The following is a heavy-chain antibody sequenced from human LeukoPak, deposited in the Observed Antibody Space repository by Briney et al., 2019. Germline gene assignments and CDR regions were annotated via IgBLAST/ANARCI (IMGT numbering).Heavy chain of an antibody. V-gene: IGHV3-23*01. CDR2: ISGSAGST. D-gene: IGHD6-6*01. CDR3: AREMQVSF. J-gene: IGHJ4*02. CDR1: GFTFSNYA. Sequence: PGGSLRLSCAASGFTFSNYAMTWVRQVPGKGLEWVCSISGSAGSTYYADSVKGRFTISRDNSKNILYLQMNSLRAEDTALYYCAREMQVSFWGQGTLVTVSS.